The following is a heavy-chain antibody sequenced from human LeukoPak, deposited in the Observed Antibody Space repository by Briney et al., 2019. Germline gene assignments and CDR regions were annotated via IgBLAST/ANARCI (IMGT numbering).Heavy chain of an antibody. Sequence: GGSLRLSCAASGFTFDDYAMHWVRQAPGKGLEWVSYISSSGSTIYYADSVKGRFTISRDNAKNSLYLQMNSLRAEDTAVYYCARDRLRIFGVVTYMFDYWGQGTLVTVSS. CDR3: ARDRLRIFGVVTYMFDY. CDR1: GFTFDDYA. CDR2: ISSSGSTI. J-gene: IGHJ4*02. V-gene: IGHV3-11*01. D-gene: IGHD3-3*01.